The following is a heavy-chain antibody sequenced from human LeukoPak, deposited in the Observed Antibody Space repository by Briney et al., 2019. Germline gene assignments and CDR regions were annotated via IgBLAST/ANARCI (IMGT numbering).Heavy chain of an antibody. J-gene: IGHJ3*02. D-gene: IGHD5-18*01. CDR3: AKESGKIQPWFVGNAFDI. CDR1: GFTFSSYA. Sequence: GGSLRLSCAASGFTFSSYAMSWVRQAPGKGLEWVSAISGSGGSTYYADSVKGRFTISRDNSKNTLYLQMNSLRAEDTAVYYCAKESGKIQPWFVGNAFDIWGQGTMVTVSS. V-gene: IGHV3-23*01. CDR2: ISGSGGST.